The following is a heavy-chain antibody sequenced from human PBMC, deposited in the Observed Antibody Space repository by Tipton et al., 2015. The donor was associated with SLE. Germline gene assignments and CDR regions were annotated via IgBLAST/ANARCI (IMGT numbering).Heavy chain of an antibody. Sequence: TLSLTCAVYGGSFTRYFLTWIRQPPGKGVEWIGEINHSGDTNHNPPLKGRVSTSVDTSKNQFSLKVTSVTAADTAVYYCARRGKKDGDNSYRSFDLWGRGTLVTVSS. CDR3: ARRGKKDGDNSYRSFDL. D-gene: IGHD5-24*01. V-gene: IGHV4-34*01. CDR2: INHSGDT. J-gene: IGHJ2*01. CDR1: GGSFTRYF.